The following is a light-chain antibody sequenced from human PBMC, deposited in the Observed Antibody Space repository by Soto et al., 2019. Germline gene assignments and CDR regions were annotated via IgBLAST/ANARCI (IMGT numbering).Light chain of an antibody. CDR1: NLGSKN. J-gene: IGLJ2*01. V-gene: IGLV3-9*01. CDR3: QVWDSSTVV. Sequence: SYELTQPLSVSVALGQTARITCGGNNLGSKNVHWYQQKPGQAPVLVIYSDTNRPSGIPERFSGSNSGNTATLTICRAQVGDEADYYCQVWDSSTVVFGGGTKLTVL. CDR2: SDT.